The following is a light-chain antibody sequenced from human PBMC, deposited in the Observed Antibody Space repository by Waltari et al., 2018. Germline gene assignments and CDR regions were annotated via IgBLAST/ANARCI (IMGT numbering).Light chain of an antibody. CDR2: QDN. V-gene: IGLV3-1*01. J-gene: IGLJ2*01. CDR1: HLGDKY. Sequence: SYELSQPPSMSVSPGQTATITCPGVHLGDKYASWYHQKPGQSPVLVIFQDNKRPSGIPERFSGSNSGNTATLTISGTQAMDEADYYCQAWDSSTLVFGGGTKLTVL. CDR3: QAWDSSTLV.